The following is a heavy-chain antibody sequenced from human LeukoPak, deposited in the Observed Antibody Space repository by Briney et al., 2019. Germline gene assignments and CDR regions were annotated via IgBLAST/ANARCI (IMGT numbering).Heavy chain of an antibody. CDR3: AKDRGDIVATIDY. CDR2: IRYDGSNK. V-gene: IGHV3-30*02. D-gene: IGHD5-12*01. CDR1: GFTFSSYG. J-gene: IGHJ4*02. Sequence: GGSLRLSCAASGFTFSSYGMHWVRQAPGKGLEWVAFIRYDGSNKYYADSVKGRFAISRDNSKNTLYLQMNSLRAEDTAVYYCAKDRGDIVATIDYWGQGTLVTVSS.